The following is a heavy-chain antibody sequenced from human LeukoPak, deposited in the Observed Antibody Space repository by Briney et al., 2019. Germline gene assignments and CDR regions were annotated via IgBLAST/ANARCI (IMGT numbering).Heavy chain of an antibody. V-gene: IGHV4-59*01. CDR2: IYYSGST. CDR1: GGSISSYY. J-gene: IGHJ4*02. Sequence: SETLSLTCTVSGGSISSYYWSWIRQPPGKGLEWIGYIYYSGSTNYNPSLKSRVTISVDTYKNQFSLKLSSVTAADTAVYYCARLGYYYDSSGYLTPYYFDYWGQGTLVTVSS. D-gene: IGHD3-22*01. CDR3: ARLGYYYDSSGYLTPYYFDY.